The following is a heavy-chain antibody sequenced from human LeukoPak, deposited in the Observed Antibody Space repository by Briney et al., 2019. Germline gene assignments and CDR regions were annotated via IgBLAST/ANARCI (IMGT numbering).Heavy chain of an antibody. V-gene: IGHV4-34*01. CDR3: ARVGVAVAGTFAFDI. J-gene: IGHJ3*02. CDR2: INHSGST. CDR1: GGSFSGYY. D-gene: IGHD6-19*01. Sequence: SETLSLTCAVYGGSFSGYYWSWIRQPPGKGLEWIGEINHSGSTNYNPSLKSRVTISVDTSKNQFSLKLSSVTAADTAVYYCARVGVAVAGTFAFDIWGQGTMVTVSS.